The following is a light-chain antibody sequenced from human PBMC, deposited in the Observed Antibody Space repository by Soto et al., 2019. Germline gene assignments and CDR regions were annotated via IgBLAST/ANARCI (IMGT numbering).Light chain of an antibody. CDR3: SSYAGSSNV. J-gene: IGLJ1*01. V-gene: IGLV2-8*01. Sequence: QSALTQSPSASGSPGQSVAISCTGTSSDVGGYNYVSWYQQHPGKAPKLMIYEVNKRPSGVPDRFSGSKSGNTASLTVSGLQAEDEDDYYCSSYAGSSNVFGTGTKVTVL. CDR1: SSDVGGYNY. CDR2: EVN.